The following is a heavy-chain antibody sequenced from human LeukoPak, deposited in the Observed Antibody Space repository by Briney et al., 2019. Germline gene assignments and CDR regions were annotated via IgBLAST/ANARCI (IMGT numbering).Heavy chain of an antibody. D-gene: IGHD1-26*01. Sequence: PSQTLSLTCTVSGGSISSGGHYWSWIRQPAGKGLEYLGRIYSTGSTNYNPSLRSRVTISADTSKNHFSLKLSSVTAADTAVYYCARVALVGAIVFDYWGQGTLVTVSS. CDR3: ARVALVGAIVFDY. V-gene: IGHV4-61*02. J-gene: IGHJ4*02. CDR2: IYSTGST. CDR1: GGSISSGGHY.